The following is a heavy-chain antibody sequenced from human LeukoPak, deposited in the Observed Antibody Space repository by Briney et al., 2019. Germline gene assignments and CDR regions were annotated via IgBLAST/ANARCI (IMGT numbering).Heavy chain of an antibody. CDR1: GYTSTGYY. Sequence: ASVKVSCKASGYTSTGYYMHWVRQAPGQGLEWMGWINPNSGGTNYAQKFQGRVTMTRDTSISTAYMELSRLRSDDTAVYYCARSRASVGTSTYSDYWGQGTLVTVSS. D-gene: IGHD1-26*01. CDR2: INPNSGGT. V-gene: IGHV1-2*02. J-gene: IGHJ4*02. CDR3: ARSRASVGTSTYSDY.